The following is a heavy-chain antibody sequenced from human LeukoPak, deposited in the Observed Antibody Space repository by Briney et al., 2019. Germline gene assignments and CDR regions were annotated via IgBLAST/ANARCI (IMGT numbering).Heavy chain of an antibody. CDR3: AKMSGDCSSTTCSSFDY. Sequence: SETLSLTCTVSGGSISGNYWTWIRQPAGKGLEWIGRIYTSGTTNYNPSLKSRVSLSVDTSKNQFSLNLSSLTAADTAVYYCAKMSGDCSSTTCSSFDYWGQGTLVTVSS. CDR1: GGSISGNY. J-gene: IGHJ4*02. D-gene: IGHD2-2*01. CDR2: IYTSGTT. V-gene: IGHV4-4*07.